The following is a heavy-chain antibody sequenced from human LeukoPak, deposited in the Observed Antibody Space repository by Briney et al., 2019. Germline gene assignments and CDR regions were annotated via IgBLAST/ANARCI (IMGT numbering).Heavy chain of an antibody. Sequence: ASVKVSCKASGYTFTSYYMHWVRQAPGQGLEWMGIINPSGGSTSYAQKFQGRVTMTRNTSISTAYMELSSLRSEDTAVYYCARVLTMVRGVKRRNWFDPWGQGTLVTVSS. D-gene: IGHD3-10*01. CDR1: GYTFTSYY. CDR3: ARVLTMVRGVKRRNWFDP. CDR2: INPSGGST. V-gene: IGHV1-46*01. J-gene: IGHJ5*02.